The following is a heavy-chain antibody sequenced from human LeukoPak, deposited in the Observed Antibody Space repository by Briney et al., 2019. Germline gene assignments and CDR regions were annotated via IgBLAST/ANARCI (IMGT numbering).Heavy chain of an antibody. J-gene: IGHJ4*02. Sequence: GGSLRLSCAASGFTFSSYAMHWVRQAPGKGLEWVAVISYDGSNKYYADSVKGRFTISRDNSKNTLYLQMNSLRAEDTAVYYCAKKRDILTGYYDYWGQGTLVTVSS. CDR3: AKKRDILTGYYDY. V-gene: IGHV3-30-3*02. CDR1: GFTFSSYA. CDR2: ISYDGSNK. D-gene: IGHD3-9*01.